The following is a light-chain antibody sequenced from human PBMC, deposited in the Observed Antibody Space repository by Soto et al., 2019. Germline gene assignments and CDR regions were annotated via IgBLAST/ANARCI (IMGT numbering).Light chain of an antibody. CDR2: EVS. J-gene: IGLJ2*01. V-gene: IGLV2-14*01. Sequence: QSALTQPASVSGSPGQSITISCTGTSSDVGGYKYVSWYQQHPDKAPKLMIYEVSNRPSGVSNRFSGSKSGNTASLTISGLQTEDEADYYCSSYTSGSTVVFGGGTKVTVL. CDR3: SSYTSGSTVV. CDR1: SSDVGGYKY.